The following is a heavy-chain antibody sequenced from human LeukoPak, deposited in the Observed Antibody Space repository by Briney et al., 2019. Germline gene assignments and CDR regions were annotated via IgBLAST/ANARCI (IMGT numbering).Heavy chain of an antibody. J-gene: IGHJ5*02. CDR3: ATEPRRWVVPPWFDP. CDR2: FNPEDGET. D-gene: IGHD4-23*01. V-gene: IGHV1-24*01. Sequence: ASVKVSCKVSGYTLTELSMHWVRQAPGKGLEWMGGFNPEDGETIYAQKFQGRVTMTQDTSTDTAYMELSNLRSEDTAVYYCATEPRRWVVPPWFDPRGQGTLGTVS. CDR1: GYTLTELS.